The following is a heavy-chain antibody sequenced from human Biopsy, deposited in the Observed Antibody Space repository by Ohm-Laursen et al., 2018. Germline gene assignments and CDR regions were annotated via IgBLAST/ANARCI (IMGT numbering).Heavy chain of an antibody. D-gene: IGHD2-2*01. CDR1: GFDFSSYG. CDR2: IWDNGNNK. V-gene: IGHV3-33*01. Sequence: SLRLSCAASGFDFSSYGMHWVRQTPGKGLEWVALIWDNGNNKYYADSVNGRFTISRDNAKDTLYLEMNSLRAEDTAVYCCARDVFCTTTSCYLFEYWGQGTLVTVSS. J-gene: IGHJ4*02. CDR3: ARDVFCTTTSCYLFEY.